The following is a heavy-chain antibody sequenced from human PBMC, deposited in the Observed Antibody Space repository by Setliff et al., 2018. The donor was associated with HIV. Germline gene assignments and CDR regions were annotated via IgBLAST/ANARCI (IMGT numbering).Heavy chain of an antibody. CDR3: GTAMYYYYGLDV. CDR2: INHSGST. D-gene: IGHD2-2*01. V-gene: IGHV4-34*01. J-gene: IGHJ6*02. CDR1: GGSFSGYY. Sequence: SETLSLTCAVYGGSFSGYYWSWIRQPPGKGLEWIGEINHSGSTNYNPSLESRVTISVDTSKNQFSLKLSSVTAADAAVYYCGTAMYYYYGLDVWGQGIRVTVSS.